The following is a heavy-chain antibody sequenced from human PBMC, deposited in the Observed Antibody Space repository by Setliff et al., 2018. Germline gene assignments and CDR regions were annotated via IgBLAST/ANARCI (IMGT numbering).Heavy chain of an antibody. J-gene: IGHJ4*02. CDR1: GYIFTSYG. CDR3: ARGRDPAYYYDSGGYYWDY. CDR2: ISSYNGKT. V-gene: IGHV1-18*01. Sequence: ASVKVSCKASGYIFTSYGISWVRQAPGQGLEWMGWISSYNGKTNYAQKLQGRVTMTTDTSTSTAYMGLRSLRSDDTAVYYCARGRDPAYYYDSGGYYWDYWGQGTLVTVSS. D-gene: IGHD3-22*01.